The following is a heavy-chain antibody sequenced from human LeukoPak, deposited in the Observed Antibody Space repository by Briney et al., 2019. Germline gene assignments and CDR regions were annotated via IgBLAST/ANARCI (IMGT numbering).Heavy chain of an antibody. CDR3: AREAEAFDI. V-gene: IGHV3-30-3*01. Sequence: GGSLRLSCAASGFTFSRYAMHWVRQAPGKGLEWVAVISYDGSNEYYTDSVKGRFTISRDNSKNTLYLQMNSLRPEDTAVYYCAREAEAFDIWGQGTMVTVSS. CDR2: ISYDGSNE. CDR1: GFTFSRYA. J-gene: IGHJ3*02.